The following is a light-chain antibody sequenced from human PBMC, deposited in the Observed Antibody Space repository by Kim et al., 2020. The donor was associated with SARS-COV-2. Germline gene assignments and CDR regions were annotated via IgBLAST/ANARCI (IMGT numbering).Light chain of an antibody. CDR2: DVS. CDR1: CSDCCSYNY. J-gene: IGLJ1*01. V-gene: IGLV2-14*04. Sequence: GQWLPISSTGTCSDCCSYNYVSWNQLHPSKAPKLMINDVSYRPSGVSNRFSGSKSGNTASLTIFGLQAEDEADYYCSSYTVISTLVFGTGTKVTVL. CDR3: SSYTVISTLV.